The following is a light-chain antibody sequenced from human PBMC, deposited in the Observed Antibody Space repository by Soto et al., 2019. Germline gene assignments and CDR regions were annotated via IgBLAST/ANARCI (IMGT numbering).Light chain of an antibody. CDR3: QQYGSSPRT. Sequence: EIVLTQSPGTLSLSPGERATLSCRASQSVSSSFLAWYHQKPGQAPRLLIYGASSRATGIPDRFSGSGSGKDFPLTISRLEPEDFAVYYGQQYGSSPRTFGQGTKVEIK. J-gene: IGKJ1*01. CDR2: GAS. CDR1: QSVSSSF. V-gene: IGKV3-20*01.